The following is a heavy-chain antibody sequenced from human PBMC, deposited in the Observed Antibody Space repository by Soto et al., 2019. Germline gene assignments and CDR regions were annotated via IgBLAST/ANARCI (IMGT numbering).Heavy chain of an antibody. J-gene: IGHJ4*02. V-gene: IGHV3-30*18. CDR2: ISYDGSHK. Sequence: HVQLVESGGGVVQPGRSLRLSCAVSGFNFSSYGMHWVRQAPGKGLEWVAVISYDGSHKASADSVKGRFAISRDNSKNTLLLQMNSVRVEDTAVYYCAKALVKTSSWPADWGQGTLVTVSS. CDR1: GFNFSSYG. CDR3: AKALVKTSSWPAD. D-gene: IGHD2-2*01.